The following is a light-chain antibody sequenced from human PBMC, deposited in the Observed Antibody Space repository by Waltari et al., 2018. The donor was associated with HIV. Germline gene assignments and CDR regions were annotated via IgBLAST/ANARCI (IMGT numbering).Light chain of an antibody. CDR1: RTDLGDHNY. CDR2: DVS. CDR3: CSYAGTYTWV. Sequence: QSALTQPRSVSGSPGQSVTIPCRVSRTDLGDHNYGSWYHQHPGQVPKLVIFDVSKRPSGVPDRFSGSKSVNTASLTISGLQAEDEADYYCCSYAGTYTWVFGGGTRLTVL. V-gene: IGLV2-11*01. J-gene: IGLJ2*01.